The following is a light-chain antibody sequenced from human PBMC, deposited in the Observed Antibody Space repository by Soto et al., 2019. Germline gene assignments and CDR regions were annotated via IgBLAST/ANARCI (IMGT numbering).Light chain of an antibody. CDR1: QSVSSN. Sequence: TQSPATLSASPGDRVTLSFRASQSVSSNLAWYQQKPGQAPRLLIYGASSRATGIPDRFTGSGSGTDFTLTISRLEPEDFAVYYCQQYGSSPLTFGGGTKVDIK. CDR2: GAS. V-gene: IGKV3-20*01. J-gene: IGKJ4*01. CDR3: QQYGSSPLT.